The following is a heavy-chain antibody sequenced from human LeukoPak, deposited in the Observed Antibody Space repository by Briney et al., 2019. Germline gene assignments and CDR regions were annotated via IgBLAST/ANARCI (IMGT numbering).Heavy chain of an antibody. D-gene: IGHD7-27*01. CDR1: GFTFSSYA. CDR3: ARADWGPKSNWFDP. J-gene: IGHJ5*02. Sequence: PGGSLRLSCAASGFTFSSYAMSWVRQAPGKGLEWVSAISGSGGSTYYADSVKGRFTISRDNSKNTLYLQMNSLRAGDTAVYYCARADWGPKSNWFDPWGQGTLVTVSS. V-gene: IGHV3-23*01. CDR2: ISGSGGST.